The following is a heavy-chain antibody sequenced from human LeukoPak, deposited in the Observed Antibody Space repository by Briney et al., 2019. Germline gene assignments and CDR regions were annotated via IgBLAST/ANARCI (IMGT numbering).Heavy chain of an antibody. CDR3: APYCSGGSCYVYDAFDI. CDR1: GFTFSDYY. CDR2: ISSSSYT. D-gene: IGHD2-15*01. V-gene: IGHV3-11*06. Sequence: GGSLRLSCAASGFTFSDYYMSWIRQAPGKGLEWVSYISSSSYTNYADSVKGRFTISRDNAKNSLYLQMNSLRAEDTAVYYCAPYCSGGSCYVYDAFDIWGQGTMVTVSS. J-gene: IGHJ3*02.